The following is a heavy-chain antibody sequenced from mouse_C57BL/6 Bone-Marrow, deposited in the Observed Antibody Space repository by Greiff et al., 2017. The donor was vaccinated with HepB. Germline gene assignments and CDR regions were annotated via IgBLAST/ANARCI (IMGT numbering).Heavy chain of an antibody. CDR3: ARERWLLLDFDD. CDR1: GYTFTSYG. CDR2: IYPRSGNT. D-gene: IGHD2-3*01. J-gene: IGHJ2*01. Sequence: QVQLQHSGAELARPGASVKLSCKASGYTFTSYGISWVKQRTGQGLEWIGEIYPRSGNTYYNEKFKGKATLTADKSSSTAYMELRSLTSEDSAVYFCARERWLLLDFDDWGQGTTLTVAS. V-gene: IGHV1-81*01.